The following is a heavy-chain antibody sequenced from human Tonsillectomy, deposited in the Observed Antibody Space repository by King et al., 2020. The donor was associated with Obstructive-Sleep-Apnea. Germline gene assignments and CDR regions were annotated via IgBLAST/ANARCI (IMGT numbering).Heavy chain of an antibody. CDR3: VRTVPGGYFDY. Sequence: VQLVESGGGLVQPGGSLRLSCAASGSSFSSFWMHWVRQAPGKGLEWVSRIDNAGTITMYADSVRGRFTISRDNAKNTLYLQVNGLIVEDTAVFYCVRTVPGGYFDYWGQGTLVTVSS. CDR1: GSSFSSFW. CDR2: IDNAGTIT. D-gene: IGHD2-15*01. J-gene: IGHJ4*02. V-gene: IGHV3-74*03.